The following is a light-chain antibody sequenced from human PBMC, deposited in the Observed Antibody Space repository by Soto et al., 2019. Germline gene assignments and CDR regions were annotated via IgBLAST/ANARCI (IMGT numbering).Light chain of an antibody. J-gene: IGKJ1*01. Sequence: DIVMTQSPLSLPVTPGEPASISCRSSQSLLHSDGYIYLDWYLQRPGQSPQLLICSGSNRASGVPDRFSGSGSGTHFTLTISRVEAEDFGVYYCMQALQTPWTFGQGTRVEVK. V-gene: IGKV2-28*01. CDR3: MQALQTPWT. CDR1: QSLLHSDGYIY. CDR2: SGS.